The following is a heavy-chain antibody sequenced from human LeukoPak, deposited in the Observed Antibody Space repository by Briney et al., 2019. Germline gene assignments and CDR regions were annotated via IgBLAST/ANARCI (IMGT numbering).Heavy chain of an antibody. V-gene: IGHV1-8*01. CDR1: GYTFASYE. J-gene: IGHJ5*02. CDR2: MNPNSGNT. Sequence: GASVKVSCKTSGYTFASYEINWVRQPPGQGLEWMGWMNPNSGNTAYAQKFQGRVTMTRDVSIRTAYMELSSLRSDDTAVYYCVRLFVQEPSGWFDPRGQGTLVTVS. D-gene: IGHD3-10*01. CDR3: VRLFVQEPSGWFDP.